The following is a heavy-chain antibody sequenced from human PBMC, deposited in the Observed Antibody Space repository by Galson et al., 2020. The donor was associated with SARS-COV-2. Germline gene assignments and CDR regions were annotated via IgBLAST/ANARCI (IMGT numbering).Heavy chain of an antibody. Sequence: SLKISCAASGFTFTSYGMHWVRQAPGKGLEWVAVVRYDGTNKYYADSVNGRFTISRDSSKNTLYLQMNSLRTEDTAVYYCAREGRGRYSSGWCDYWGQGTLVTVSS. V-gene: IGHV3-33*01. J-gene: IGHJ4*02. D-gene: IGHD6-19*01. CDR2: VRYDGTNK. CDR3: AREGRGRYSSGWCDY. CDR1: GFTFTSYG.